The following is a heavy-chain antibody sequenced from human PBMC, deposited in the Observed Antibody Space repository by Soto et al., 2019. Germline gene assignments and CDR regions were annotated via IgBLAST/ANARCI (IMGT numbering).Heavy chain of an antibody. CDR2: INAGNGNT. J-gene: IGHJ6*03. D-gene: IGHD6-13*01. CDR1: GYTFTSYA. Sequence: ASVKVSCKASGYTFTSYAMHWVRQAPGQRLEWMGWINAGNGNTKYSQKFQGRVTITRDTSASTAYMELSSLRSEDTALFYFARVAAAGTSYYYYYYMDVWGKGTTVTVSS. CDR3: ARVAAAGTSYYYYYYMDV. V-gene: IGHV1-3*01.